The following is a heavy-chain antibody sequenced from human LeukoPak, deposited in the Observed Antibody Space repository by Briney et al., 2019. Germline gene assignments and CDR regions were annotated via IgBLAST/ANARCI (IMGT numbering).Heavy chain of an antibody. J-gene: IGHJ4*02. D-gene: IGHD3-10*01. CDR3: AHDSPGNYGFDF. Sequence: SGPTLVKPTQTLTLTCSFSGFSLNTAAVGVAWIHQPPGKALEWLALIYGNDHKRYSPSLQSRLTITKGTSKNQVVLTMTSMDPVDTATYYCAHDSPGNYGFDFWGQGTLVTVSS. CDR2: IYGNDHK. V-gene: IGHV2-5*01. CDR1: GFSLNTAAVG.